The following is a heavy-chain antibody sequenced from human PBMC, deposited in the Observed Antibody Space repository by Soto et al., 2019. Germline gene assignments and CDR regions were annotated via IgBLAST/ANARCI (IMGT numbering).Heavy chain of an antibody. J-gene: IGHJ4*02. D-gene: IGHD3-10*01. V-gene: IGHV3-30*18. CDR3: AKDVPSPGGYFDY. Sequence: QVQLVESGGGVVQPGRSLRLSCAASGFTFSSYGMHWVRQAPGKGLEWVAVISYDGSNKYYADSVKGRFTISRDNSKNTLYLQMNSLRAEDTAVYYCAKDVPSPGGYFDYWGQGTLVTVSS. CDR1: GFTFSSYG. CDR2: ISYDGSNK.